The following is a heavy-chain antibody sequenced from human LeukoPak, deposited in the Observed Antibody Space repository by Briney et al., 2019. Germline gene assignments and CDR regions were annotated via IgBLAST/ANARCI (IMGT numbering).Heavy chain of an antibody. CDR1: RFTFSSYS. CDR3: ARVGLNYYGSGSDY. D-gene: IGHD3-10*01. CDR2: ISSSGSYI. V-gene: IGHV3-21*04. J-gene: IGHJ4*02. Sequence: GGSLRLSCAASRFTFSSYSMNWVRQAPGKGLEWVSSISSSGSYIYYADSVKGRFTISRDNAKNSLYLQMNSLRAEDTAVYYCARVGLNYYGSGSDYWGQGTLVTVSS.